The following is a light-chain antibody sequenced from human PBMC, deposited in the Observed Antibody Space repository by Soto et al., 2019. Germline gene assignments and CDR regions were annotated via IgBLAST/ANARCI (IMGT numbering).Light chain of an antibody. Sequence: EIVMTQSPATLSVSPGERATLSCRASQSVSSNLAWYQQKPGHAPRLLIYGASTRATGIPARFSGSGSGTEFTLTISSLQSEDFAVYYCQQYNNWPPLTLGGGTTVEIK. V-gene: IGKV3-15*01. CDR2: GAS. J-gene: IGKJ4*01. CDR3: QQYNNWPPLT. CDR1: QSVSSN.